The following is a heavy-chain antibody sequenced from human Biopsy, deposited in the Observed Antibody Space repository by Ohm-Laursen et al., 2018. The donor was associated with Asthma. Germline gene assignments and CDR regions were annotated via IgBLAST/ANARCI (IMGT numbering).Heavy chain of an antibody. CDR3: ARDFGGWYYFDN. Sequence: TLSPTCTVSGGSISGFYWSWIRQPPGKGLEWIGYIYYTGTTNYNPSLKSRVSISVDTSKNQFSLKLTSVTAADTAVYYCARDFGGWYYFDNWGQGSLVTASS. D-gene: IGHD3-3*01. CDR1: GGSISGFY. CDR2: IYYTGTT. J-gene: IGHJ4*02. V-gene: IGHV4-59*01.